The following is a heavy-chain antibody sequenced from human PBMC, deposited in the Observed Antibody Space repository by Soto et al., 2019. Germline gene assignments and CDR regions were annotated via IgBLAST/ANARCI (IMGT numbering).Heavy chain of an antibody. D-gene: IGHD3-3*01. CDR2: IIPIFGTT. CDR1: GGTFSNHA. J-gene: IGHJ6*02. CDR3: AKGGPGYDLVSAARDV. V-gene: IGHV1-69*01. Sequence: QVQLVQSGAEVRKSGSSLKVSCKASGGTFSNHAFNWVRQARGQGLEWMGSIIPIFGTTYYAQSFQGRVTIPADQSTSPAYMELSSLTFADAAFYYCAKGGPGYDLVSAARDVWGQGTSATAS.